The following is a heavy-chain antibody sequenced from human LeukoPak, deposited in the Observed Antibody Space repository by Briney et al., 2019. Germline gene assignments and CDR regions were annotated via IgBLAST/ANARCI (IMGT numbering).Heavy chain of an antibody. CDR2: IYHSGST. CDR3: ARPQGATAMVALDI. J-gene: IGHJ3*02. D-gene: IGHD2-2*01. V-gene: IGHV4-38-2*01. CDR1: GYSISSGYY. Sequence: PSETLSLTCAVSGYSISSGYYWGWIRQPPGKGLEWIGGIYHSGSTYYNPSLKSRVTISADTSKNQFSLKLSSVTAADTAVYYCARPQGATAMVALDIWGQGTMVTVSS.